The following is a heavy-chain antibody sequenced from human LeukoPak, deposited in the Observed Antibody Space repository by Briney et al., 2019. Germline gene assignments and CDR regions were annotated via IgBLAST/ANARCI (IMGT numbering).Heavy chain of an antibody. CDR2: IWYDEITK. J-gene: IGHJ3*02. Sequence: GGSLRLSCVASGFTFRSYGIHWVRQAPGKGLEWLAFIWYDEITKNYADSVKGRFTISRDNSKNTLYLQMNSLRAEDTAVYYCAKVRWEYDRAFDIWGQGTMVTVSS. CDR1: GFTFRSYG. V-gene: IGHV3-30*02. D-gene: IGHD3-22*01. CDR3: AKVRWEYDRAFDI.